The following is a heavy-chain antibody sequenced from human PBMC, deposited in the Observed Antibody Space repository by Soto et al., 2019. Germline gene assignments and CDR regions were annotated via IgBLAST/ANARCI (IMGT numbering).Heavy chain of an antibody. D-gene: IGHD6-25*01. CDR2: IYYSGST. Sequence: SETLSLTCTVSGGSISSGGYYWSWIRQHPGKGLEWIGYIYYSGSTYYNPSLKSRVTISVDTSKNQFSLKLSSVTAADTAVYYCARDRGSAYDYWGQGTLVTVSS. V-gene: IGHV4-31*03. J-gene: IGHJ4*02. CDR1: GGSISSGGYY. CDR3: ARDRGSAYDY.